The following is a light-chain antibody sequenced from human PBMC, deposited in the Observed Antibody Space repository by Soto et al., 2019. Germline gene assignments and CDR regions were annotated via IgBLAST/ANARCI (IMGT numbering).Light chain of an antibody. CDR2: GAS. J-gene: IGKJ1*01. CDR1: QSVSSSY. CDR3: QQYGSSIQT. V-gene: IGKV3-20*01. Sequence: EVVLTQSAGTLSVSPGERATLSGRASQSVSSSYLAWYQQKPGQAPRLLIYGASSRATGIPDRFSGSGSGTDLLLPIRSLEPEAFAPNSCQQYGSSIQTFGKRTTV.